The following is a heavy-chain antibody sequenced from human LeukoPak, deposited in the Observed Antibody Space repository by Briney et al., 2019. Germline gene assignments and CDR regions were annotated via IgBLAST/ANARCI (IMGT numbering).Heavy chain of an antibody. J-gene: IGHJ3*02. Sequence: PSETLSLTCTVSGGSISSYYWSWIRQPAGKGLEWIGRIYTSGSTNYNPSLKSRVTISVDTSKNQFSLKLSSVTAADTAVYYCARGTYYYGSGSYSLDAFDIWGQGTMVTVSA. CDR1: GGSISSYY. D-gene: IGHD3-10*01. CDR2: IYTSGST. CDR3: ARGTYYYGSGSYSLDAFDI. V-gene: IGHV4-4*07.